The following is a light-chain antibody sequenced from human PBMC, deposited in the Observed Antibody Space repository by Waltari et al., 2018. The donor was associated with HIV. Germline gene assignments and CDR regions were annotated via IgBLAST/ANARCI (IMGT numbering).Light chain of an antibody. CDR2: RKN. CDR1: RSNIGSNY. CDR3: ATWDDSLSGSVL. J-gene: IGLJ2*01. Sequence: QSVLTQPPSASGTPGQRVTISCSGSRSNIGSNYVYWYQDLPGTAPKLLIYRKNQRPAGVPARFSVSKSGTSSSLAISGLRSEDEAAYYCATWDDSLSGSVLFGGGTKLTVL. V-gene: IGLV1-47*01.